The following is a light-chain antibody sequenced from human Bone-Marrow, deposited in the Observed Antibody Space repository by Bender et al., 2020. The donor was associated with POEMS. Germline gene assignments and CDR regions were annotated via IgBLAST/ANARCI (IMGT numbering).Light chain of an antibody. CDR1: SSNMGAGYG. Sequence: QSVLTQPPSVSGAPGQTVTISCTGTSSNMGAGYGVNWYQQLPGTAPKLLIYNNENRPSGVPDRISGSKSGTSASLAITGLHAEDEADYYCQSCDVSLSGWVFGGGTKLTAL. CDR3: QSCDVSLSGWV. V-gene: IGLV1-40*01. CDR2: NNE. J-gene: IGLJ3*02.